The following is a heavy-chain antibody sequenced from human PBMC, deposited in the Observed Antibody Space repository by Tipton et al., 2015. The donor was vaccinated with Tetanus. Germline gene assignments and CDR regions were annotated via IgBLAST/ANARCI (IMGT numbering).Heavy chain of an antibody. D-gene: IGHD1-1*01. CDR2: IYDNGTT. CDR1: GGSISGYY. J-gene: IGHJ5*02. CDR3: ARGGDNLTFQRPTGRWFAP. Sequence: TLSLTCTVAGGSISGYYWTWIRQPPGKGLEWIGYIYDNGTTSYSPSLKSRVIISVDRSKNQLSLKLGSVTAEDTAIYYCARGGDNLTFQRPTGRWFAPWGHGTLVTVSS. V-gene: IGHV4-59*01.